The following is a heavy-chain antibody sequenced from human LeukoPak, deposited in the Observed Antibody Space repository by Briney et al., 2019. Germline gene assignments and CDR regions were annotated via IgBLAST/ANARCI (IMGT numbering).Heavy chain of an antibody. Sequence: SETLSLTCSVSGGSISSYYWTWVRQPPGKGLEWIGNVFYSGSTNYNPALKSRVTISVDTSKRQFSLKLSSVTAADTAVYYCARGGDPEVDYWGQGTLVTVSS. CDR3: ARGGDPEVDY. CDR2: VFYSGST. D-gene: IGHD3-16*01. J-gene: IGHJ4*02. CDR1: GGSISSYY. V-gene: IGHV4-59*08.